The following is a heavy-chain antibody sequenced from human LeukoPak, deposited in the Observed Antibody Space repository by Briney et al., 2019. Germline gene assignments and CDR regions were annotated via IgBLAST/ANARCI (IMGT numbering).Heavy chain of an antibody. CDR1: GGSISSYY. J-gene: IGHJ4*02. CDR2: IYYSGST. D-gene: IGHD4-17*01. V-gene: IGHV4-59*05. CDR3: ARLTVPFAYFDY. Sequence: SETLSLTCTVSGGSISSYYWSWIRQPAGKGLEWIGSIYYSGSTYYNPSLKSRVTISVDTSKNQFSLKLSSVTAADTAVYYCARLTVPFAYFDYWGQGTLVTVSS.